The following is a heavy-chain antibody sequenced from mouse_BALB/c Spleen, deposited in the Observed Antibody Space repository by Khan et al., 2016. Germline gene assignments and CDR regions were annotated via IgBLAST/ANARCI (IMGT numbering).Heavy chain of an antibody. CDR2: INTHSGVP. D-gene: IGHD1-2*01. V-gene: IGHV9-4*02. CDR3: ARPVANNGTFDY. CDR1: GYTFTTAG. J-gene: IGHJ2*01. Sequence: LVESGPELKKPGETVRISCKASGYTFTTAGMQWVQKMPGKGLKWIGWINTHSGVPKYAEDFKGRFAFSLETSASTAYLQIRNLKNEDTATYFCARPVANNGTFDYWGQGTTLTVSS.